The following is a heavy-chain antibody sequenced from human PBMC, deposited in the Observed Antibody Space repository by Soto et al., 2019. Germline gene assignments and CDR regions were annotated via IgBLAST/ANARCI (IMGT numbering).Heavy chain of an antibody. J-gene: IGHJ6*02. CDR2: IYYSGST. V-gene: IGHV4-59*01. Sequence: QVQLQESGPGLVKPSETLSLTCTVSGGSISSYYWSWIRQPPGKGLEWIGYIYYSGSTNYNPSLKSRVTISVDTSKNQFSLKLSSVTAADTAVYYCAREVVNSRYWGMDVWGQGATVTVSS. CDR1: GGSISSYY. D-gene: IGHD2-15*01. CDR3: AREVVNSRYWGMDV.